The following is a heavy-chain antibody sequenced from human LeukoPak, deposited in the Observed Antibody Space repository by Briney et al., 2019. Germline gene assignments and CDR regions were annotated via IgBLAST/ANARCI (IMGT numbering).Heavy chain of an antibody. CDR3: AIGYYDYVWGSYSLDY. Sequence: ASVKVSCKASGYTFTSYGISWVRQAPGQGLEWMGWISAYNGNTNYAQKFQGRVTMTRNTSISTAYMELSSLRSEDTAVYYCAIGYYDYVWGSYSLDYWGQGTLVTVSS. D-gene: IGHD3-16*01. CDR1: GYTFTSYG. V-gene: IGHV1-18*01. J-gene: IGHJ4*02. CDR2: ISAYNGNT.